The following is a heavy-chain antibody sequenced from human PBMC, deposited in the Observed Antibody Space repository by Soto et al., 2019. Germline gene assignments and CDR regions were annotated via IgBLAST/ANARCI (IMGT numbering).Heavy chain of an antibody. CDR3: ATGSPYYYVSGGMWDS. CDR2: IHHSGAT. J-gene: IGHJ4*02. D-gene: IGHD3-10*02. V-gene: IGHV4-4*02. CDR1: GGSMSSPNW. Sequence: QVRLQESGPGLVKPSGTLSLTCLVSGGSMSSPNWWTWVRQAPVKGLEWIAEIHHSGATNYSPSLKSRAVISIDKSNNQSSLQLTSVTAADTAVYYCATGSPYYYVSGGMWDSWGRGALVTVSS.